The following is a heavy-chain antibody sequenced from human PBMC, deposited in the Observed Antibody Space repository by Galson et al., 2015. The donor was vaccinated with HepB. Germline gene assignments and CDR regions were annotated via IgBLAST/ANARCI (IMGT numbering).Heavy chain of an antibody. CDR1: GGTFSSDS. V-gene: IGHV1-69*13. D-gene: IGHD5/OR15-5a*01. Sequence: SVKVSCKASGGTFSSDSFSWVRQAPGKRLEWMGGITPMFGTPNFPQKFQGRVTFTADESTKPVYMELRSLTSEDTAVDYCARELITESTLGWFDLLGQGTLVTVSS. CDR2: ITPMFGTP. J-gene: IGHJ5*02. CDR3: ARELITESTLGWFDL.